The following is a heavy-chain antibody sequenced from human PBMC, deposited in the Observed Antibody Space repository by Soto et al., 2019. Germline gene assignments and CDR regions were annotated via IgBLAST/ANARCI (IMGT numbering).Heavy chain of an antibody. CDR3: GRDTFGGGYYFVN. J-gene: IGHJ4*02. CDR1: GFTVSNFY. V-gene: IGHV3-66*01. Sequence: EVQLVESGGGLVQPGGSLRLSCAASGFTVSNFYMTWVRQAPGKGLEWVSVISSGGSTYYADSVKGRFTISRDNSKNTLYLEMNSLRAGDTAVYYCGRDTFGGGYYFVNGGQGTLVTVSS. D-gene: IGHD3-3*01. CDR2: ISSGGST.